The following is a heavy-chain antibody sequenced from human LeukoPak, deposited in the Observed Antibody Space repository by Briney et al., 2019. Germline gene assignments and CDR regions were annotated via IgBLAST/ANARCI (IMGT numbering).Heavy chain of an antibody. Sequence: PSETLSLTCTVSGGSINSYYWSWIRQPPGKGLEWIGYIYCSGSTNYNPSLKSRVTISVDTSKNQFSLKLNSVTAADTAVYYCARGWGQGWFDPWGQGTLVTVSS. CDR1: GGSINSYY. V-gene: IGHV4-59*01. J-gene: IGHJ5*02. D-gene: IGHD6-19*01. CDR3: ARGWGQGWFDP. CDR2: IYCSGST.